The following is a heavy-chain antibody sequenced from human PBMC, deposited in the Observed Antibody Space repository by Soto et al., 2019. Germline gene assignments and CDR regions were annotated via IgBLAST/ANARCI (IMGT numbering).Heavy chain of an antibody. V-gene: IGHV1-2*04. CDR3: ARGDIVLLPAARETYYYYGMDV. CDR1: GYTFTGYY. CDR2: INPNSGGT. D-gene: IGHD2-2*01. Sequence: ASVKVSCKASGYTFTGYYMHWVRQAPGQGLEWMGWINPNSGGTNYAQKFQGWVTMTRDTSISTAYMELSRLRSDDTAVYYCARGDIVLLPAARETYYYYGMDVWGQGTTVTVSS. J-gene: IGHJ6*02.